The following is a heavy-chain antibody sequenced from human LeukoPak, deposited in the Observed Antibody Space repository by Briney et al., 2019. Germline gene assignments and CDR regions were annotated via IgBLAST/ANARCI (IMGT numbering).Heavy chain of an antibody. CDR1: GLSCSSFA. V-gene: IGHV3-23*01. CDR3: ARDPNGNYVGAFEM. CDR2: ILSGGDVF. D-gene: IGHD4-17*01. Sequence: GGFLRLSCAATGLSCSSFAMMWVRQAPGMGLELISAILSGGDVFFYGDSVRGRFTISRDDSTNTLFLQMNNLRADDSAVYYCARDPNGNYVGAFEMWGPGTTVTLSS. J-gene: IGHJ3*02.